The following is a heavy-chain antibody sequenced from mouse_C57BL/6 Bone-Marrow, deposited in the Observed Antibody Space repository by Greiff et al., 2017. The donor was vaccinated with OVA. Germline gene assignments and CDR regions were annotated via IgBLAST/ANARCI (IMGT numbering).Heavy chain of an antibody. CDR1: GYTFTSYG. CDR2: IYPRSGNT. CDR3: ARERLSTRGAY. J-gene: IGHJ3*01. V-gene: IGHV1-81*01. D-gene: IGHD5-1*01. Sequence: QVQLQQSGAELAGPGASVKLSCKASGYTFTSYGISWVKQRTGQGLEWIGEIYPRSGNTYYNEKFKGKATLTADKSSSTAYMELRSLTSEDSAVYFCARERLSTRGAYWGQGTLVTVSA.